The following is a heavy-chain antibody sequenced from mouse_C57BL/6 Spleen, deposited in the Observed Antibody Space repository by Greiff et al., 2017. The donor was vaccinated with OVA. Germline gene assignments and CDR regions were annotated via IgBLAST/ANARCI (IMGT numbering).Heavy chain of an antibody. CDR1: GFTFSSYT. V-gene: IGHV5-9*01. J-gene: IGHJ1*03. CDR2: ISGGRGNT. D-gene: IGHD1-1*01. Sequence: EVKLVESGGGLVKPGGSLKLSCAASGFTFSSYTMSWVRQTPEQRLEWVATISGGRGNTNYPDSVKGRVTMSRDNATNTLYLQKSRLRSEDTALYYCARRMDYFSWYFDVWGTGTTVTVSS. CDR3: ARRMDYFSWYFDV.